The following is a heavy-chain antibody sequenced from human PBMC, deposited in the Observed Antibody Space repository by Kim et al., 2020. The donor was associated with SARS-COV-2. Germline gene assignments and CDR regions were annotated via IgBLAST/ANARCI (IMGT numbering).Heavy chain of an antibody. Sequence: ESAASVKGRFTISRDDSKSIAYLQMTSLKTEDTAVYFCTRSGSYYYGVDVWGQGTTVTVSS. V-gene: IGHV3-49*02. D-gene: IGHD1-26*01. J-gene: IGHJ6*02. CDR3: TRSGSYYYGVDV.